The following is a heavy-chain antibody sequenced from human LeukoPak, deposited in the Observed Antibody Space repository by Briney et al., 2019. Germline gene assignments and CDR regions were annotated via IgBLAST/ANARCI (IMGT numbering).Heavy chain of an antibody. CDR3: ARHDTHDSSGYYPLDY. J-gene: IGHJ4*02. V-gene: IGHV4-30-2*01. Sequence: SETLSLTCAVSGGSISSGGYSWSWIRRPPGKGLEWIGYIYHSGSTYYNPSLKSRVTISVDRSKNQFSLKLSSVTAADTAVYYCARHDTHDSSGYYPLDYWGQGTLVTVFS. CDR2: IYHSGST. CDR1: GGSISSGGYS. D-gene: IGHD3-22*01.